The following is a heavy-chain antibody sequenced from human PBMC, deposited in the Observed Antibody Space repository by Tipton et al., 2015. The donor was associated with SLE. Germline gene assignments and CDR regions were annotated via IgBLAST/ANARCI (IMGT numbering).Heavy chain of an antibody. V-gene: IGHV4-59*08. CDR2: IYYSGST. D-gene: IGHD3-22*01. Sequence: LRLSCTVSGGSNSSYYWSWIRQPPGKGLEWIGYIYYSGSTNYNPSLKSRVTISVDTSKNQFSLKLSSVTAADTAVYYCARLHISGYSLDYWGQGTLVTVSS. CDR3: ARLHISGYSLDY. CDR1: GGSNSSYY. J-gene: IGHJ4*02.